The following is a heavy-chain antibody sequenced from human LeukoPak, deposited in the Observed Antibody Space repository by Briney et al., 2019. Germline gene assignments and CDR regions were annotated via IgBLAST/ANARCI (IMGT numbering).Heavy chain of an antibody. V-gene: IGHV3-66*01. J-gene: IGHJ3*02. CDR1: GFTVRSNY. CDR2: IYSGGST. CDR3: ARDPQVTAIHDAFDI. D-gene: IGHD2-21*02. Sequence: GGSLRLSCAASGFTVRSNYMSWVRQAPGKGLEWVSVIYSGGSTYYADSVKGRFTISRDISKNTLYPQMNSLRAEDTAVYYCARDPQVTAIHDAFDIWGQGTMVTVSS.